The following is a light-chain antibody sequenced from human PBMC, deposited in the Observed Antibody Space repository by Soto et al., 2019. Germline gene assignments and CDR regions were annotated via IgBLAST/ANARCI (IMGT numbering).Light chain of an antibody. CDR2: DAS. CDR1: QSVSRY. CDR3: QQRYSWPLT. V-gene: IGKV3-11*01. Sequence: IVLTQSPATMSLSPGERATLSCRASQSVSRYLAWYQQKPGQAPRLLIYDASNRATGIPARFSGSGSGTDFTLTISSLEPEDFAVFYCQQRYSWPLTFGGGTKVEIK. J-gene: IGKJ4*01.